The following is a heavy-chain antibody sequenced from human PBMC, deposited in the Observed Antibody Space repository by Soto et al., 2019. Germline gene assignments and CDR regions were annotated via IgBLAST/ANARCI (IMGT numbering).Heavy chain of an antibody. V-gene: IGHV5-10-1*01. CDR2: IDPSDSYT. J-gene: IGHJ6*02. Sequence: GESLKISCKCAGYSFTSYWISGVRQMPGKGLEWMGRIDPSDSYTNYSPSFQGHVTISADKSISTAYLQWSSLKASDTAMYYCARHTAMVVYYYGMDVWGQGTTVTVSS. CDR1: GYSFTSYW. D-gene: IGHD5-18*01. CDR3: ARHTAMVVYYYGMDV.